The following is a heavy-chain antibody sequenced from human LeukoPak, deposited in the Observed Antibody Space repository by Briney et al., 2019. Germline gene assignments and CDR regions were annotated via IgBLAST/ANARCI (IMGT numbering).Heavy chain of an antibody. V-gene: IGHV3-23*01. D-gene: IGHD1-26*01. Sequence: GGSLRLSCAASGFTFSSYAMTWVRQAPGKGLEWVSGLSGSGGITYYADSVKGRFTISRDNSKNTLHLQMNSLRAEDTAVYYCARVSGSYSTIDYWGQGTLVTVSS. CDR1: GFTFSSYA. CDR2: LSGSGGIT. CDR3: ARVSGSYSTIDY. J-gene: IGHJ4*02.